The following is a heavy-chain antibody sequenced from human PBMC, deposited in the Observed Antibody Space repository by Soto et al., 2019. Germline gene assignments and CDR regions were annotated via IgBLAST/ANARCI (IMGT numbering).Heavy chain of an antibody. J-gene: IGHJ4*02. D-gene: IGHD6-6*01. V-gene: IGHV4-59*11. CDR2: IYYSGST. CDR1: GVTFGSRA. Sequence: VQLLESGGDLVQPGGSLRLSCVASGVTFGSRAMSWVRQAPGEGLEWIGYIYYSGSTNYNPSLKSRVTISVDTSKNQFSLKLSSVTAADTAVYYCARAPHRSSSGLFDYWGQGTLVTVSS. CDR3: ARAPHRSSSGLFDY.